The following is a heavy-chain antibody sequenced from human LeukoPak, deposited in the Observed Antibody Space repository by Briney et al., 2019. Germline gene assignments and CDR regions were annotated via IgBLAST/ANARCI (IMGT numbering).Heavy chain of an antibody. CDR2: IYYSGST. CDR3: ARARIVGAFGDAFDI. CDR1: GGSISSHY. J-gene: IGHJ3*02. D-gene: IGHD1-26*01. V-gene: IGHV4-59*11. Sequence: SETLSLTCTVSGGSISSHYWSWIRQPPGKGLEWIGYIYYSGSTNYNPSLKSRVTISVDTSKNQFSLKLSSVTAADTAVYYCARARIVGAFGDAFDIWGQGTMVTVSS.